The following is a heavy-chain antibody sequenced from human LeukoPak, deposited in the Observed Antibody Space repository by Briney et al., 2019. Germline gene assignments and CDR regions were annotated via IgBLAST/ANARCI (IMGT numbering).Heavy chain of an antibody. Sequence: PGGSLRLSCAASGFTFSNAWMSWVRQAPGKGLERVGRIKSKTDGGTTDYAAPVKGRFTISRDDSKNTLYMKMNSLKTEDTAVYYCTTIPRIAVAGNLPDYWGQGTLVTVSS. CDR2: IKSKTDGGTT. J-gene: IGHJ4*02. CDR3: TTIPRIAVAGNLPDY. D-gene: IGHD6-19*01. CDR1: GFTFSNAW. V-gene: IGHV3-15*01.